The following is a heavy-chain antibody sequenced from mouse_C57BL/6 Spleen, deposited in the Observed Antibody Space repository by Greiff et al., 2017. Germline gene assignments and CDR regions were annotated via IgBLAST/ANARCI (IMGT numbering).Heavy chain of an antibody. CDR2: IDPETGGT. CDR1: GYTFTDYE. J-gene: IGHJ3*01. V-gene: IGHV1-15*01. D-gene: IGHD2-4*01. CDR3: TSDGLRRGFAY. Sequence: QVQLKQSGAELVRPGASVTLSCKASGYTFTDYEMHWVKQTPVHGLEWIGAIDPETGGTAYNQKFKGKAILTAEKSSSTAYMELRSLTSEDSAVYYCTSDGLRRGFAYWGQGTLVTVSA.